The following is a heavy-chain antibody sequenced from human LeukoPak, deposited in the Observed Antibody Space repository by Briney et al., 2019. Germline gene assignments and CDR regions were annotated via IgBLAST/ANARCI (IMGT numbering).Heavy chain of an antibody. CDR2: IRSKAYSGTT. Sequence: GGSLRLSCTASGFTFGDYAMSWVRQAPGKGLEWVGFIRSKAYSGTTEYAASVKGRFTISRDDSKSIAYLQMNSLKTEDTAVYYCTRVTTIFGVVIIAGSVFDYWGQGTLVTVSS. CDR3: TRVTTIFGVVIIAGSVFDY. CDR1: GFTFGDYA. V-gene: IGHV3-49*04. J-gene: IGHJ4*02. D-gene: IGHD3-3*01.